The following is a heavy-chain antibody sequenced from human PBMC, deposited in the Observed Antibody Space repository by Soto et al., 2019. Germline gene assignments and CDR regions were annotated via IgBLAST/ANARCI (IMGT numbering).Heavy chain of an antibody. V-gene: IGHV3-23*01. CDR2: ISTSGGST. J-gene: IGHJ4*02. CDR1: GFTFSSYG. CDR3: ARRSSSWNFDY. D-gene: IGHD6-13*01. Sequence: GGSLRLSCAASGFTFSSYGMSWVRQAPGKGLEWVSGISTSGGSTYYADSVKGRFTISRDNSKNMLYLQMNSLRAEDTAVYYCARRSSSWNFDYWGQGTLVTVSS.